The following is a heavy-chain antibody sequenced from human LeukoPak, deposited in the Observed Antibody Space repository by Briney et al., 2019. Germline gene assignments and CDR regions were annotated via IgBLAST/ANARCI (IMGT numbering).Heavy chain of an antibody. CDR2: ISAYNGNT. D-gene: IGHD2-2*01. V-gene: IGHV1-18*01. CDR3: ALSVVVPAAIEGIYYYYGMDV. Sequence: ASVKVSCKASGYIFTGYGISWVRQAPGQGLEWMGWISAYNGNTNYAQKLQGRVTMTTDTSTSTAYMELRSLRSDDAAVYYCALSVVVPAAIEGIYYYYGMDVWGQGTTVTVSS. CDR1: GYIFTGYG. J-gene: IGHJ6*02.